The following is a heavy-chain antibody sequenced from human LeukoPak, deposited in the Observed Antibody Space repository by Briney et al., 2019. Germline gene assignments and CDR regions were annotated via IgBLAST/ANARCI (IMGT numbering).Heavy chain of an antibody. CDR1: GFTFSSYA. V-gene: IGHV3-23*01. Sequence: GGSLRLSCAASGFTFSSYAMSWVRQAPGKGLEWVSAISGSGGSTYYADSVKGRFTISRDNSKNTLYLQMNSLRAEDTAVYYCAKVPGYYDSSGYFDYWGQGTLVTVSS. J-gene: IGHJ4*02. CDR2: ISGSGGST. CDR3: AKVPGYYDSSGYFDY. D-gene: IGHD3-22*01.